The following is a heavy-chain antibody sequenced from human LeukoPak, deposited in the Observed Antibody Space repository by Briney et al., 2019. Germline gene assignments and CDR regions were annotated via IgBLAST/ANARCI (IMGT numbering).Heavy chain of an antibody. J-gene: IGHJ4*02. CDR3: SRDSKLYDTGGCPRH. D-gene: IGHD3-22*01. V-gene: IGHV1-2*02. Sequence: GASVKVSCKASGYTFTGYYMHWVRQAPGQGLEWMGWINPNSGGTNYAQKFQDRVTMTIDTSKNPAYMELRSLRSDDTAVYLCSRDSKLYDTGGCPRHWGQGTLVTVSS. CDR2: INPNSGGT. CDR1: GYTFTGYY.